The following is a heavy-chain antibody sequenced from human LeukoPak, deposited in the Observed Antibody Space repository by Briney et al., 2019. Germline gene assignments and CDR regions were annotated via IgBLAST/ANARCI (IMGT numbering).Heavy chain of an antibody. CDR1: GGSISSNYYY. CDR3: ARQLWVYDLQHAAFDI. V-gene: IGHV4-39*01. J-gene: IGHJ3*02. CDR2: GYYSGST. D-gene: IGHD5/OR15-5a*01. Sequence: PSETLSLTCTVSGGSISSNYYYWGWIRQPPGKGLEWIGSGYYSGSTYYNPSLKSRVTISVDTSKNQFSLKLSSVAAADTAVYYCARQLWVYDLQHAAFDIWGQGTMVTVSS.